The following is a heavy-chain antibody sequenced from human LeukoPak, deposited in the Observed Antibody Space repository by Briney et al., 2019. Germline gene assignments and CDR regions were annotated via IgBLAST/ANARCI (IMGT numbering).Heavy chain of an antibody. Sequence: SETLSLTCTVSGGSISSYYFSWIRQPAGKGLEWIGRIYTSGSTNYNPSLKSRVTMSVDTSKNQFSLKLSSVTAADTAVYYCAREGAAPHWSGYSGMDVWGKGTTVTVSS. CDR2: IYTSGST. CDR3: AREGAAPHWSGYSGMDV. CDR1: GGSISSYY. V-gene: IGHV4-4*07. J-gene: IGHJ6*03. D-gene: IGHD3-3*01.